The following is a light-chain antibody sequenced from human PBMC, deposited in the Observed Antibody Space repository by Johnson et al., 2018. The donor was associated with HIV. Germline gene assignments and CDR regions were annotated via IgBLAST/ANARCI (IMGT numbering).Light chain of an antibody. J-gene: IGLJ1*01. V-gene: IGLV1-51*01. Sequence: TQPPSVSAAPGQKVTISCSGSSSNIGINYVSWFQQLPGTAPKLLIYDNDKRPSGIPDRFSGSKSGTSATLGITGLQTGDEADYYCETWDSSLSGYYVFGTGTKLTVL. CDR2: DND. CDR3: ETWDSSLSGYYV. CDR1: SSNIGINY.